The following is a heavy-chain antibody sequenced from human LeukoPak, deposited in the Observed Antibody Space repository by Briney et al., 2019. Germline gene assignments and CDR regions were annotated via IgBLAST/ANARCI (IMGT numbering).Heavy chain of an antibody. D-gene: IGHD6-13*01. CDR3: ARSTGIAASDHSY. CDR2: IKTDGSAA. Sequence: GGSLRLSCSASGFTFSHYWMSWVRRAPGRGLEWVANIKTDGSAAYYVDSVTGRFTISRDNAKNSLYLQMSSLRAEDTAIYYCARSTGIAASDHSYWGQGTLVTVSS. J-gene: IGHJ4*02. CDR1: GFTFSHYW. V-gene: IGHV3-7*01.